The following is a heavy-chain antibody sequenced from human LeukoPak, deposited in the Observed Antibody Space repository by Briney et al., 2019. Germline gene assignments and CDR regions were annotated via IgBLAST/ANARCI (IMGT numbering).Heavy chain of an antibody. CDR3: ARLGDYGMDV. Sequence: GESLKISCKGYIYSFTSYWIGWVRQMPGKGLEWMGIINPADSDTRYGPSFQGQVTISTDKSISTAYLQWSSLKASDTAMYYCARLGDYGMDVWGQGTTVAVSS. J-gene: IGHJ6*02. CDR1: IYSFTSYW. V-gene: IGHV5-51*01. CDR2: INPADSDT.